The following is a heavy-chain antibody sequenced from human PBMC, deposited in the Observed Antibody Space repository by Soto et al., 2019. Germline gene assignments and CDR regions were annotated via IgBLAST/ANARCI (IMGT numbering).Heavy chain of an antibody. D-gene: IGHD6-19*01. V-gene: IGHV3-30-3*01. J-gene: IGHJ4*02. CDR1: GFTFSSYA. Sequence: QVQLVESGGGVVQPGRSLRLSCAASGFTFSSYAMHWVRQAPGKGLEWVAVISYDGSNKYYADSVEGRFTISRDNSKNTLYLQMNSLRAEDTAVYYCARGLVGWFFDYWGQGTLVTVSS. CDR2: ISYDGSNK. CDR3: ARGLVGWFFDY.